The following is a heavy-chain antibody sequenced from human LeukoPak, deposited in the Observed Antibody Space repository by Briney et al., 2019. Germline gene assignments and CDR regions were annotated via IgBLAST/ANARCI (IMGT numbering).Heavy chain of an antibody. J-gene: IGHJ6*02. V-gene: IGHV4-59*01. CDR2: IYHSGST. Sequence: SETLSLTCTVSGGSIIGYYWNWIRQPPGKGLDWIGYIYHSGSTNYNPSLKSRVTISVDTSKNQFSLKLSSVTAADTAVYYCARDRGYQLLSVGPYYYYGMDVWGQGTTVTVSS. CDR1: GGSIIGYY. D-gene: IGHD2-2*01. CDR3: ARDRGYQLLSVGPYYYYGMDV.